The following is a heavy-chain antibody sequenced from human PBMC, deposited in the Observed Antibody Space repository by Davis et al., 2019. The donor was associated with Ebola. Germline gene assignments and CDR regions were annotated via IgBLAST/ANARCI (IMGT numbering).Heavy chain of an antibody. CDR2: ISGSGGST. J-gene: IGHJ4*02. Sequence: GESLKISCAASGFTFSSYAMSWVRQAPGKGLEWVSAISGSGGSTYYADSVKGRFTISRDNSKNTLYLQMNSLRAEDTAVYYCAKGQLWFYYWGQGTLVTVSS. CDR1: GFTFSSYA. V-gene: IGHV3-23*01. CDR3: AKGQLWFYY. D-gene: IGHD5-18*01.